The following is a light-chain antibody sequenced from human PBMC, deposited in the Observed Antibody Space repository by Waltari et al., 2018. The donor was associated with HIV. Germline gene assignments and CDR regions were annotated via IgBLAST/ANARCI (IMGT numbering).Light chain of an antibody. CDR2: KDT. Sequence: SYELKQPPSVSVSPGQTAMITCSGDGLATQYAFWYQQKAGHAPVVVMYKDTERPLGIPERFSGSISGTTVTLTINEVQAEDEADYYCQSADSSGTYVFGSGTKVTVL. V-gene: IGLV3-25*03. J-gene: IGLJ1*01. CDR3: QSADSSGTYV. CDR1: GLATQY.